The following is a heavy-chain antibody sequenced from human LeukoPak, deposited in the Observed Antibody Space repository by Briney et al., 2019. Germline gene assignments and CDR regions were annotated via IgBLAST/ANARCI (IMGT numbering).Heavy chain of an antibody. Sequence: GASVKVSCKTSGYTFDNYAINWVRQAPGKGLEWMGGFDPEDGETIYAQKFQGRVTMTEDTSTDTAYMELSSLRSEDTAVYYCATDKSSGWLKVFDYWGQGTLVTVSS. CDR2: FDPEDGET. CDR3: ATDKSSGWLKVFDY. CDR1: GYTFDNYA. J-gene: IGHJ4*02. V-gene: IGHV1-24*01. D-gene: IGHD6-19*01.